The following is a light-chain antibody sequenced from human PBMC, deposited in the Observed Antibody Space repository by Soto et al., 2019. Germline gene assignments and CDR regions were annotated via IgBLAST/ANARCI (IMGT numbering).Light chain of an antibody. CDR3: CSYAGSYTVV. V-gene: IGLV2-11*01. CDR1: SSDVGGYNY. J-gene: IGLJ2*01. CDR2: DII. Sequence: QSVLTQPRSVSGSPGQSVTISCTGTSSDVGGYNYVSWYQQHPGKAPKLMIYDIIKRPSGVPDRFSGSKSGNTASLTISGLQAEDGADYYCCSYAGSYTVVFGGGTKVSV.